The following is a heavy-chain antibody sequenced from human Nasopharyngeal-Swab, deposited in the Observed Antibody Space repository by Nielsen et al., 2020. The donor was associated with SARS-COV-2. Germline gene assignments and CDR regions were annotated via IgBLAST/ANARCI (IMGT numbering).Heavy chain of an antibody. J-gene: IGHJ4*02. CDR3: ARSSRSDIVVVVAATNFDY. CDR2: IYYSGST. V-gene: IGHV4-39*01. CDR1: GGSISSSSYY. Sequence: SETLSLTCTVSGGSISSSSYYWGWIRQPPGKGLEWIGSIYYSGSTYYNPSLKSRVTISVDTSKNQFSLKLSSVTAADTAVYYCARSSRSDIVVVVAATNFDYWGQGTLVTVSS. D-gene: IGHD2-15*01.